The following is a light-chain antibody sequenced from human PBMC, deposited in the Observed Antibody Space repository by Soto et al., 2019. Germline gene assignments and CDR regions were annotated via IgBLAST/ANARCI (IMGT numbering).Light chain of an antibody. V-gene: IGKV3-20*01. CDR1: QSVSSSY. CDR3: QQYGSSPLT. J-gene: IGKJ4*01. CDR2: GAS. Sequence: EIVLTQSPGTLSLSPGERATISCRASQSVSSSYLAWYQQKPGQAPRLLIYGASSRATGIPDRFSGSESGTDFTLTISRLEPEDFAVYYCQQYGSSPLTFGGGTKVDIK.